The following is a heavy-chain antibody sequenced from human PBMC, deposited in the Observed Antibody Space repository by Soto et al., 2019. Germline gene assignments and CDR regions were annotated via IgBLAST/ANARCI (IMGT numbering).Heavy chain of an antibody. J-gene: IGHJ4*02. V-gene: IGHV4-59*01. Sequence: QVQLQESGPGLVKPSETLSLTCTVSGGSISSYYRSWIRQPPGKGLEWIGYIYYSGSTNYNPSLKSRVTISVDTSKNQFSLKQSSVTAADTAVYYCARALSPADYYDSSARTGYFDYWGQGTLVTVSS. CDR1: GGSISSYY. CDR3: ARALSPADYYDSSARTGYFDY. CDR2: IYYSGST. D-gene: IGHD3-22*01.